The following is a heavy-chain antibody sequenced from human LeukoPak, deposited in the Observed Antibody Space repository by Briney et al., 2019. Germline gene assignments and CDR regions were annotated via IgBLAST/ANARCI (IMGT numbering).Heavy chain of an antibody. J-gene: IGHJ6*02. CDR2: ISSSSSTI. D-gene: IGHD2-2*01. CDR1: GFTFSSYA. CDR3: ARVIVVVPAALRNYYYYGMDV. Sequence: GGSLRLSCAASGFTFSSYAMSWVRQAPGKGLEWVSYISSSSSTIYYADSVKGRFTISRDNAKNSLYLQMNSLRDEDTAVYYCARVIVVVPAALRNYYYYGMDVWGQGTTVTVSS. V-gene: IGHV3-48*02.